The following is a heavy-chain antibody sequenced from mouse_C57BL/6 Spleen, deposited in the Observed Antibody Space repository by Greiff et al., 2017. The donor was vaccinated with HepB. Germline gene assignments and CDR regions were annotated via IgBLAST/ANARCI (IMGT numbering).Heavy chain of an antibody. CDR2: IWTGGGT. V-gene: IGHV2-9-1*01. Sequence: VKLVESGPGLVAPSQSLSITCTVSGFSLTSYAISWVRQPPGKGLEWLGVIWTGGGTNYNSALKSRLSISKDNSKSQVFLKMNSLQTDDTARYYCATSSTMVTTGGSYYAMDYWGQGTSVTVSS. CDR3: ATSSTMVTTGGSYYAMDY. D-gene: IGHD2-2*01. CDR1: GFSLTSYA. J-gene: IGHJ4*01.